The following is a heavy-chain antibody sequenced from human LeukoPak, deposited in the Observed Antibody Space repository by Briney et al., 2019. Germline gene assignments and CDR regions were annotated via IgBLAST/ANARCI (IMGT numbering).Heavy chain of an antibody. Sequence: LAGGSLRLSCAASGFTFSSYAMSWVRQAPGKGLEWVAVIFRGGSTYYADSVKGRFTISRDNSKNTLYLQMNNLRVDDTAVYYCARARGFGEFCDDWGQGTLVTVSS. J-gene: IGHJ4*02. D-gene: IGHD3-10*01. CDR2: IFRGGST. V-gene: IGHV3-53*01. CDR3: ARARGFGEFCDD. CDR1: GFTFSSYA.